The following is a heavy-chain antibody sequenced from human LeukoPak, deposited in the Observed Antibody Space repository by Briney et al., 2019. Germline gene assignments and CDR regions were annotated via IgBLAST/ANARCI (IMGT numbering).Heavy chain of an antibody. CDR3: ARDQEYYDFWTY. CDR1: GFTFDDYA. CDR2: ISWNSGSI. D-gene: IGHD3-3*01. Sequence: GGSLRLSCAASGFTFDDYAMHWVRQAPGKGLEWVSGISWNSGSIGYADSVKGRFTISRDNAKNSLYLQMNSLRSEDTAVYYCARDQEYYDFWTYWGQGTLVTVSS. V-gene: IGHV3-9*01. J-gene: IGHJ4*02.